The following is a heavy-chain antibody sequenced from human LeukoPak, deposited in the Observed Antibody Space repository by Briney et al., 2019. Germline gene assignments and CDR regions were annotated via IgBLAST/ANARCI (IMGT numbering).Heavy chain of an antibody. Sequence: PGGSLRLSCAASGFTFDDYAMHWVRQAPGKGLEWVSGISWNSGSIGYADSVKGRFTISRDNAKNSLYLQMNSLRAEDTALYYCAKDMGARDGYNFDFDYWGQGTLVTVSS. D-gene: IGHD5-24*01. CDR1: GFTFDDYA. V-gene: IGHV3-9*01. CDR3: AKDMGARDGYNFDFDY. J-gene: IGHJ4*02. CDR2: ISWNSGSI.